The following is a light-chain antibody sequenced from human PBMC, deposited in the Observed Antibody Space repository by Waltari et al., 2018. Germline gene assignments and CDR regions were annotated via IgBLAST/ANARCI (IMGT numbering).Light chain of an antibody. J-gene: IGLJ3*02. CDR2: EVT. Sequence: QSALTQPPSASGSPGQSVTISCTGTSSDVGGYSYVSWYQHHPGKAPKLSIFEVTKRPACVLDRLSGSRSVNTAALTVSGLQAEDEAEYYCSSCAGSNNVQVLFGGGTKLTVL. CDR1: SSDVGGYSY. CDR3: SSCAGSNNVQVL. V-gene: IGLV2-8*01.